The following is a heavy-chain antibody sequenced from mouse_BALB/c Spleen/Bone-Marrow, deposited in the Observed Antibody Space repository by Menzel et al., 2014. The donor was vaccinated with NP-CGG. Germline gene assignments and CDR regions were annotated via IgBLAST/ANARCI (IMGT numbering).Heavy chain of an antibody. CDR2: INSNGGST. V-gene: IGHV5-6-3*01. CDR3: ARGNYGNYVDYFDY. CDR1: GFTFSGYG. Sequence: EVKLMESGGGLVQPGGSLKHSCAASGFTFSGYGMSWVRQTPDKRLELVASINSNGGSTYYPDSVKGRFTISRDNAKNTLSLQMSSLKSEDTAMYYCARGNYGNYVDYFDYWGQGTTLTVSS. D-gene: IGHD2-1*01. J-gene: IGHJ2*01.